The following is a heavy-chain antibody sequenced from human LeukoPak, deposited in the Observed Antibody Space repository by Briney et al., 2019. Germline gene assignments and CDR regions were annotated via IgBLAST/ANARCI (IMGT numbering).Heavy chain of an antibody. CDR3: ARTAYSDYSLGF. J-gene: IGHJ4*02. CDR1: GFTFSNYW. Sequence: PGGSLRLSCAAPGFTFSNYWMHGVRQAPGKGLVWVSRISSDGSSTSYAASVKGRFTISRDNAKNTLYLQMNSLRAEDTAVYYCARTAYSDYSLGFWGQGTLVTVPS. CDR2: ISSDGSST. D-gene: IGHD5-12*01. V-gene: IGHV3-74*01.